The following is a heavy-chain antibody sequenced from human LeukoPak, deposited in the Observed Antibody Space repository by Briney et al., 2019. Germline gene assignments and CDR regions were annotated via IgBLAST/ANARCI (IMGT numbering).Heavy chain of an antibody. CDR3: ARGTMVRASDYYYMDV. D-gene: IGHD3-10*01. Sequence: PSETLSLTCTVSGGSISSYYWSWIRQPARKGLEWIGRIYTSGSTNYNPSLKSRVTMSVDTSKNQFSLKLSSVTAADTAVYYCARGTMVRASDYYYMDVWGKGTTVTVSS. V-gene: IGHV4-4*07. CDR2: IYTSGST. J-gene: IGHJ6*03. CDR1: GGSISSYY.